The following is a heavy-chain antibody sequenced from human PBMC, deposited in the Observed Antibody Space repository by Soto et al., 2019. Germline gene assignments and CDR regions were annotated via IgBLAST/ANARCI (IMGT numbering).Heavy chain of an antibody. CDR1: GGSISSYY. D-gene: IGHD3-3*01. V-gene: IGHV4-59*01. Sequence: PSETLSLTCTVSGGSISSYYWSWIRQPPGKGLEWIGYIYDSGSPKYNPSLKSRVTMSVDTSKNQFSLRLSSMNVADTAVYYWERKYEGGVFWRGYSNQVHYYVMAVWGQGTTVTVSS. J-gene: IGHJ6*02. CDR3: ERKYEGGVFWRGYSNQVHYYVMAV. CDR2: IYDSGSP.